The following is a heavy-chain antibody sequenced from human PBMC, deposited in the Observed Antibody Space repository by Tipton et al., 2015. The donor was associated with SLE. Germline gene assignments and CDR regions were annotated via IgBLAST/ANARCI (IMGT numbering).Heavy chain of an antibody. CDR3: ARDVDSSRDV. V-gene: IGHV4-59*11. CDR2: IYYSGST. CDR1: GGSISSHY. Sequence: TLSLTCTASGGSISSHYWSWIRQPPGKGLEWIGDIYYSGSTNYNPPLKSRVTISVDTSKNQFSLKLSSVTAADTAVYYCARDVDSSRDVWGQGTTVTVSS. D-gene: IGHD3-22*01. J-gene: IGHJ6*02.